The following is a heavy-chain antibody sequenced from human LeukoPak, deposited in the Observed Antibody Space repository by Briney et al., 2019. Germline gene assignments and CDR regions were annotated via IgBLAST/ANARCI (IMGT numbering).Heavy chain of an antibody. CDR3: AKAPYSNYGPYYYGMDV. CDR2: ITGSGATT. CDR1: GFTLSSYA. Sequence: GGPLRLSCAASGFTLSSYAMSWVRQAPGKGLEWVSSITGSGATTFYADSVKGRFTISRDNAKNSLYLQMNSLRAEDTALYYCAKAPYSNYGPYYYGMDVWGQGTTVTVSS. V-gene: IGHV3-23*01. D-gene: IGHD4-11*01. J-gene: IGHJ6*02.